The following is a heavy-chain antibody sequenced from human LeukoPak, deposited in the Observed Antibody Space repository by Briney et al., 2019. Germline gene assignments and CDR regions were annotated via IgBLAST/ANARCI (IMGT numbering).Heavy chain of an antibody. CDR3: ARGKTLVPAAIENWFDP. Sequence: GASVKVSCKASGYTFTSYAMHWVRQAPGQRLEWMGWINAGNGNTKYSQKFQGRVTITADESTSTAYMELSSLRSEDTAVYYCARGKTLVPAAIENWFDPWGQGTLVTVSS. CDR2: INAGNGNT. CDR1: GYTFTSYA. J-gene: IGHJ5*02. D-gene: IGHD2-2*01. V-gene: IGHV1-3*01.